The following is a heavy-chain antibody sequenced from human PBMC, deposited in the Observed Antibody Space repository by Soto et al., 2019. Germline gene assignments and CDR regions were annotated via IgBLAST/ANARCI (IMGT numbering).Heavy chain of an antibody. D-gene: IGHD6-13*01. CDR3: AGGNRSRWYWFDP. CDR2: IYYNGNT. Sequence: QVQLQESGPGLVKPSQTLSLTCTVSGGSISSTNYYWSWIRRHPGKGLEWIGYIYYNGNTYYNPSLKSRVTISVDTAKNQFSLKLSSVTAADTAVYYCAGGNRSRWYWFDPWGQGTLVTVSS. CDR1: GGSISSTNYY. J-gene: IGHJ5*02. V-gene: IGHV4-31*03.